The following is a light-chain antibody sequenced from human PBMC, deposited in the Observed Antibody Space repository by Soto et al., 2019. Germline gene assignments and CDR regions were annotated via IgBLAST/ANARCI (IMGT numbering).Light chain of an antibody. V-gene: IGKV1-39*01. CDR3: QQSYSTPPT. CDR2: AAS. Sequence: DIHMTHSPSSMPATVGDRVTITCRASQSISTYLNWYQQKPGKAPKLLIYAASSLQSGVPSRFSGSGSGTDFTLTISSLQPEDFATYYCQQSYSTPPTFGGGTKVDIK. J-gene: IGKJ4*01. CDR1: QSISTY.